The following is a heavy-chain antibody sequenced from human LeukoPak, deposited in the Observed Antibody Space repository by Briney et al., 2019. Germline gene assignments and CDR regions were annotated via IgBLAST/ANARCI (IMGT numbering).Heavy chain of an antibody. Sequence: GGPLRLSCAASGFTFSNAWMSWVRQAPGKGLEWVGRIKSKTDGATTEYAAPVKGRFTISRDDSKNTLNLQMNSLKTEDTAVYYCTTGLYDYDSGSYSFPWGQGTQVTVSS. V-gene: IGHV3-15*01. CDR3: TTGLYDYDSGSYSFP. CDR2: IKSKTDGATT. J-gene: IGHJ5*02. D-gene: IGHD3-10*01. CDR1: GFTFSNAW.